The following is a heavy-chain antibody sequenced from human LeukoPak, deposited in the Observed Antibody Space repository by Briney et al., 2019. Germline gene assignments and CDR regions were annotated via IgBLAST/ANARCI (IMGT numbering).Heavy chain of an antibody. Sequence: SQTLSLTCTVSGGSISSGSYYWSWIRQPAGKGLEWIGRIYTSGSTNYNPSLKSRVTISVDRSKNQFSLKLSSVTAADTAVYYCARVGSYYAFDIWGQGTLVTVSS. J-gene: IGHJ3*02. V-gene: IGHV4-61*02. CDR2: IYTSGST. CDR3: ARVGSYYAFDI. CDR1: GGSISSGSYY. D-gene: IGHD1-26*01.